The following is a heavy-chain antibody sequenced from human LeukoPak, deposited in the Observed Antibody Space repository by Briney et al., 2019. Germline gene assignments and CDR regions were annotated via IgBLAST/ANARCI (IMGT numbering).Heavy chain of an antibody. CDR3: ARLDWGGSEGAFDI. D-gene: IGHD3-16*01. J-gene: IGHJ3*02. V-gene: IGHV3-7*01. CDR2: IKQDGSEK. CDR1: GFTFSSYW. Sequence: GGSLRLSCAASGFTFSSYWMTWVRQAPGKGLEWVANIKQDGSEKYYVDSVKGRFTISRDNAKNSLYLQMNSLRAEDTAVYYCARLDWGGSEGAFDIWGQGTMVTVSS.